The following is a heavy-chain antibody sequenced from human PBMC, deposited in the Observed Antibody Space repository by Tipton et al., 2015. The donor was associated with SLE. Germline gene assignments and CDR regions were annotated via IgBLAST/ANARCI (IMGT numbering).Heavy chain of an antibody. CDR3: ARDQEGTGWFDP. Sequence: LRLSCTVSGGSISSYYWSWIRQPPGKGLEWIGYIYYSGSTNYNPSLKSRVTISVDTSKNQFSLKPSSVTAADTAVYYCARDQEGTGWFDPWGQGTLVTVSS. CDR1: GGSISSYY. J-gene: IGHJ5*02. V-gene: IGHV4-59*01. D-gene: IGHD1-1*01. CDR2: IYYSGST.